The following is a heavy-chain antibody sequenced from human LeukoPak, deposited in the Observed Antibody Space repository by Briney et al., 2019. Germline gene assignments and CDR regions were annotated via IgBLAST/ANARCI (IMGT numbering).Heavy chain of an antibody. Sequence: SGGSLRLSCAASGFTFSSYSMNWVRQAPGKGLEWVSSISSSSRYIYYADSLKGRFTISRDNAKNSLYLQMNSLRAEDTAVYYCARRRTTVTIDYWGQGTLVTVSS. V-gene: IGHV3-21*01. CDR2: ISSSSRYI. CDR3: ARRRTTVTIDY. J-gene: IGHJ4*02. D-gene: IGHD4-17*01. CDR1: GFTFSSYS.